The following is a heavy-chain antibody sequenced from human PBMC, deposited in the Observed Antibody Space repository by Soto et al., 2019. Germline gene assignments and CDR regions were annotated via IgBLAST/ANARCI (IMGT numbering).Heavy chain of an antibody. Sequence: PGESLKISCKGSGYSFTSYWIGWVRQMPGKGLEWMGIIYPGDSDTRYSPSFQGQVTISADKSISTAYLQWSSLKASDTAMYYCARRPSPYYYGSGSYYGDQSYYYYGMGVWGQGTTVTVSS. CDR3: ARRPSPYYYGSGSYYGDQSYYYYGMGV. CDR2: IYPGDSDT. J-gene: IGHJ6*02. V-gene: IGHV5-51*01. D-gene: IGHD3-10*01. CDR1: GYSFTSYW.